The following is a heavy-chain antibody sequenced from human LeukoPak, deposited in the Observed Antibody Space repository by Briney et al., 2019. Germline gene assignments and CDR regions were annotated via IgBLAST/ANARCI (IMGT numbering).Heavy chain of an antibody. CDR3: STGAKGRFLEWLEDYYYMDG. CDR1: GFTFSNYG. V-gene: IGHV3-30*02. D-gene: IGHD3-3*01. CDR2: MRFDGSNK. J-gene: IGHJ6*03. Sequence: PGGSLTLSCAASGFTFSNYGMHWGRHPPPKGLGWVAFMRFDGSNKYDADSVKGRFTIARDNSKKTLYLQMNSLRAEDTAVYYCSTGAKGRFLEWLEDYYYMDGWGKGTTVIVSS.